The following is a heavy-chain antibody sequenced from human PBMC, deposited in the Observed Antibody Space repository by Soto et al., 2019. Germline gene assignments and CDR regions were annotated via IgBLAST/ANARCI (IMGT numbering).Heavy chain of an antibody. V-gene: IGHV3-66*01. J-gene: IGHJ3*01. D-gene: IGHD1-26*01. CDR1: GFIVSSNY. CDR3: ARRWG. Sequence: VQLVESGGGLVQPGGSLRLSCAASGFIVSSNYMSWVRQAPGKGPEWVALIYSGGTTHYAESVKGRFTISRDKSKNTLYLQMNSLRAEDTAVYYCARRWGWGHGTMVTVSS. CDR2: IYSGGTT.